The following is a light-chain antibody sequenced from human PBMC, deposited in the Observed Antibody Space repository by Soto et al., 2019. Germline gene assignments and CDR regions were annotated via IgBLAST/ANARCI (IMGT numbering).Light chain of an antibody. V-gene: IGKV1-39*01. CDR1: QSIRKD. Sequence: DIQMTQSPSSLSASVGDRVTVTCRASQSIRKDLNWDQQKPGKAPNLLIFSASTLQRGVPSRFSGTGSGTDFTLTITNLQPEDFAIYFCQQSYSTPLTFGGGTNVEIK. CDR2: SAS. J-gene: IGKJ4*01. CDR3: QQSYSTPLT.